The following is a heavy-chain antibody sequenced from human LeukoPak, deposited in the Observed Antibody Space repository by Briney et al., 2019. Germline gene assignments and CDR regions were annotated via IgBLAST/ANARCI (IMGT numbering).Heavy chain of an antibody. CDR3: ARDYTGGWNDY. Sequence: GGSLRLSCATSGFTFSTFWMHWVRQAIGKGLECVAKINEDGSEKHYVDSVKGRFTISRDNARNSLSLQMNNLRAEDTAVYYCARDYTGGWNDYWGQGTLVTVSS. J-gene: IGHJ4*02. CDR1: GFTFSTFW. CDR2: INEDGSEK. D-gene: IGHD7-27*01. V-gene: IGHV3-7*01.